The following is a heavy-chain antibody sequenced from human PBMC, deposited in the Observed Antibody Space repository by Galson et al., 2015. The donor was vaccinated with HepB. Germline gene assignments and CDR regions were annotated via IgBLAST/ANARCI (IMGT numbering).Heavy chain of an antibody. D-gene: IGHD6-13*01. Sequence: SLRLSCAASGFTFSSYAMPWVRQAPGKGLEWVAVISYDGSNKYYADSVKGRFTISRDNSKNTLYLQMNSLRAEDTAVYYCARAPRSSWSYYCYGMDVWGQGTTVTVSS. CDR1: GFTFSSYA. V-gene: IGHV3-30-3*01. J-gene: IGHJ6*02. CDR3: ARAPRSSWSYYCYGMDV. CDR2: ISYDGSNK.